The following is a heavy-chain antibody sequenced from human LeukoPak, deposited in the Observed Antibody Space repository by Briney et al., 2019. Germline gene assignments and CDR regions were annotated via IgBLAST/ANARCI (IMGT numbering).Heavy chain of an antibody. V-gene: IGHV1-2*02. CDR3: AADPVTASGSSWYYFDY. CDR1: GYTFTGYY. Sequence: GASVKVSCKASGYTFTGYYMHWVRQAPGQGLEWMGWINPNSGGTNYAQKFQDRVTITRDMSTSTAYMELSSLRSEDTAVYYCAADPVTASGSSWYYFDYWGQGTLVTVSS. J-gene: IGHJ4*02. CDR2: INPNSGGT. D-gene: IGHD6-13*01.